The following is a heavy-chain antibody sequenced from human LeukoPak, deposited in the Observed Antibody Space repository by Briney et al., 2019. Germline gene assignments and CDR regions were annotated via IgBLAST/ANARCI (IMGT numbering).Heavy chain of an antibody. V-gene: IGHV4-31*03. J-gene: IGHJ4*02. CDR3: ARADGDYPDY. D-gene: IGHD4-17*01. Sequence: PSETLSLTCSVSGDSISSGGYYWSWMRQHPGKGLEWIGYIYYSGSAYYNPSLKSRVTISIDTSKKQFSLKLSSVTAADTAVYYCARADGDYPDYWGQGTLVTVSS. CDR1: GDSISSGGYY. CDR2: IYYSGSA.